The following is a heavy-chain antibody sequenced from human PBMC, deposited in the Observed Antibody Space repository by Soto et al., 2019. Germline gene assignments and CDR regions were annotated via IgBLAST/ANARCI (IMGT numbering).Heavy chain of an antibody. J-gene: IGHJ3*02. CDR2: IWYDGSNK. V-gene: IGHV3-33*01. CDR1: GFTFSSYG. D-gene: IGHD4-17*01. CDR3: ARDDVFRRYYGDYGSGLDAFDI. Sequence: GGSLRLSCAASGFTFSSYGMHWVRQAPGKGLEWVAVIWYDGSNKYYADSVKGRFTISRDNSKNTLYLQMNSLRAEDTAVYYCARDDVFRRYYGDYGSGLDAFDIWGQGTMVTVSS.